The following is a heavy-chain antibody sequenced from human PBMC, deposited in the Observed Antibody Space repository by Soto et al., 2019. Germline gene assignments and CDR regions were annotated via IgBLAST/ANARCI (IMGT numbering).Heavy chain of an antibody. CDR2: IDPSDSYI. CDR3: ARLGDCSGGSCFSRYYYHGMDV. CDR1: GYSLATHW. D-gene: IGHD2-15*01. Sequence: GESLKISCKSSGYSLATHWITWVRQMPGKGLEWMGRIDPSDSYINYSPSFQGRVTISADKSLNTAYLQWSSLEASDTAMYYCARLGDCSGGSCFSRYYYHGMDVWGQGTTVTVSS. J-gene: IGHJ6*02. V-gene: IGHV5-10-1*01.